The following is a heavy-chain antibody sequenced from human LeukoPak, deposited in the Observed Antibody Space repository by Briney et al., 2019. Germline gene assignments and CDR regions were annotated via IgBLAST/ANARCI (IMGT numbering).Heavy chain of an antibody. CDR3: ARDGGMIALNWFDP. CDR2: IWYDGSNK. CDR1: GFTFSSYG. D-gene: IGHD3-22*01. J-gene: IGHJ5*02. V-gene: IGHV3-33*01. Sequence: GRSLRLSCAASGFTFSSYGMHWVRQAPGKGLEWVAVIWYDGSNKYYADSVKGRFTISRDNSKNTLYLQMNSLRAEDTAVYYCARDGGMIALNWFDPWGQGTLVTVSS.